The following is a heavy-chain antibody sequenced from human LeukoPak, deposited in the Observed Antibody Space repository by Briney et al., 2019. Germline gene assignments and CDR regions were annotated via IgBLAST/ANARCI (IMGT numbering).Heavy chain of an antibody. CDR2: IKEDGSEK. D-gene: IGHD1-26*01. CDR1: GVTFSSHW. J-gene: IGHJ4*02. V-gene: IGHV3-7*05. CDR3: VRSGGY. Sequence: VGSLRLSCAASGVTFSSHWMNSVRQTPGKGLEWVANIKEDGSEKYYVDSVKGRFTISRDNAKNSLCLQMNSLRAEDTAIYYCVRSGGYWGQGTLVTVSS.